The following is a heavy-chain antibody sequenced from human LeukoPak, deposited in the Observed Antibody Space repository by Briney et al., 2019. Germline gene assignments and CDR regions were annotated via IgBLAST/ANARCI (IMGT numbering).Heavy chain of an antibody. CDR1: GYTFTSYG. CDR2: ISAYNGNT. CDR3: ARDLNSVVVTVSAFDI. Sequence: ASVKVSCKASGYTFTSYGISWVRQAPGQGLEWMGWISAYNGNTNYAQKLQGRVTMTTDTSTSTAYMELRSLRSDDTAVYYCARDLNSVVVTVSAFDIWGQGTMVTVSS. D-gene: IGHD2-21*02. J-gene: IGHJ3*02. V-gene: IGHV1-18*01.